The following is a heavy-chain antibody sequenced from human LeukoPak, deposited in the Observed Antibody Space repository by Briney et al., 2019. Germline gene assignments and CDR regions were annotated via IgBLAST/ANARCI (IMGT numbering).Heavy chain of an antibody. J-gene: IGHJ4*02. CDR2: IYYSEST. Sequence: PESLSLTCTVSGGSISSYYWSWIRQPPGKGLEWIGYIYYSESTNFNPSLKSRVTMSVDTSKNQFSLKLSSVTAADTAVYYCARETYDSSGARFDYWGQGTLVTVSS. V-gene: IGHV4-59*01. CDR1: GGSISSYY. CDR3: ARETYDSSGARFDY. D-gene: IGHD3-22*01.